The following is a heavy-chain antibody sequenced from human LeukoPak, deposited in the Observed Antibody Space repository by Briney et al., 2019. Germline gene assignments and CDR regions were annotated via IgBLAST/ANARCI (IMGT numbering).Heavy chain of an antibody. D-gene: IGHD3-9*01. Sequence: PGGSLRLSCAASGFTFSSYAMSWVRQAPGKGLEWVSAISGSGGSTYYADSVKGRFTISRDNSKNTLYLQMNSLRAEDTAVYYCAKDPKIRYDIWDTFVSFDYWGQGTLVTVSS. J-gene: IGHJ4*02. V-gene: IGHV3-23*01. CDR2: ISGSGGST. CDR3: AKDPKIRYDIWDTFVSFDY. CDR1: GFTFSSYA.